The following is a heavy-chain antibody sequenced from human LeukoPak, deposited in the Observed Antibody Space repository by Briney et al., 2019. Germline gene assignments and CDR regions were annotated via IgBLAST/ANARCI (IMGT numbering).Heavy chain of an antibody. CDR1: GYTFTSYY. CDR2: SNPSGGST. D-gene: IGHD3-22*01. J-gene: IGHJ4*02. Sequence: GASVKVSCKASGYTFTSYYMHWMLQAPGQGLEGRGISNPSGGSTSYARKFQGRVTMSRDMSTSTVYMELSSLRSEDTAVYYCARADDSSGYRSYFDYWGQGTLVTVSS. CDR3: ARADDSSGYRSYFDY. V-gene: IGHV1-46*01.